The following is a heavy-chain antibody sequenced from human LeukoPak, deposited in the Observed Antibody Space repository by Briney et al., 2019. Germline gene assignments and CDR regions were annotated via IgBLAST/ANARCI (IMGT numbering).Heavy chain of an antibody. D-gene: IGHD5-12*01. Sequence: SKTLSLTCTVSGGSLSSGSYYWSLTRQPAGKGLEWIGRLYTSGSTSYNSSLKSRVTIPVDTSKNVFSLKLSSVTAADTAVHYCARQYSGYDFAFDIWGQGTMVTVSS. CDR2: LYTSGST. CDR1: GGSLSSGSYY. J-gene: IGHJ3*02. V-gene: IGHV4-61*02. CDR3: ARQYSGYDFAFDI.